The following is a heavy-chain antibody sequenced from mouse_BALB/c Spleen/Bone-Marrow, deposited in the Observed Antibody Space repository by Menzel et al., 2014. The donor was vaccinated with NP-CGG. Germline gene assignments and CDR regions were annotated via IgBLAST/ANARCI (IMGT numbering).Heavy chain of an antibody. Sequence: VQLKEPGPELVKPGASVKISCKASGYSFTGYYMHWVKQSHGNSLDWIGYIYPYNGVSSYNQKFKGKATLTVDESSSTAYMELRSLTSDDSAVYYRESRGEYFDVWGAGTTVTVSS. CDR1: GYSFTGYY. CDR2: IYPYNGVS. V-gene: IGHV1-31*01. J-gene: IGHJ1*01. CDR3: ESRGEYFDV.